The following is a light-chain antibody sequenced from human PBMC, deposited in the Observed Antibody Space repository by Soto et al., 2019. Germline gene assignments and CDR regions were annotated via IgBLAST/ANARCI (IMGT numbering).Light chain of an antibody. CDR1: QIFNSKY. V-gene: IGKV3-20*01. CDR2: GAS. J-gene: IGKJ1*01. CDR3: QQYRTLWT. Sequence: EIALTQSRGTLSLSPGERATRACRASQIFNSKYLAWYQQKPGQAPRLLIYGASSRASGIPDRFSGSASGTDFTLTINRLEPDDSAVYYCQQYRTLWTFGQGTRVEIK.